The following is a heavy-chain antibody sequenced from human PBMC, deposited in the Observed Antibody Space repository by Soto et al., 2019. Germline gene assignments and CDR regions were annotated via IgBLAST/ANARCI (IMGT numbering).Heavy chain of an antibody. CDR2: IYWDDVK. CDR3: EHRPALMIGFDY. V-gene: IGHV2-5*02. D-gene: IGHD2-8*01. CDR1: GLSVSSSGVG. J-gene: IGHJ4*02. Sequence: SGPTLVNPTQTLTLTFTFSGLSVSSSGVGVGWIRQPPGKALEWLALIYWDDVKRYSPSLKNRLTITKDTSKNQVVLTMINMDPVDTATYYCEHRPALMIGFDYWGLGTLVTVSS.